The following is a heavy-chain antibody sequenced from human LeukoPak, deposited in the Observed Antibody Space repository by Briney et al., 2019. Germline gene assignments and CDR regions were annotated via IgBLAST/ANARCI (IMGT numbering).Heavy chain of an antibody. J-gene: IGHJ4*02. CDR3: ARCGAVAAPLGG. CDR2: IIRIFSTT. V-gene: IGHV1-69*01. CDR1: GGTFSSYA. D-gene: IGHD6-19*01. Sequence: GASVKVSCKASGGTFSSYAIHWVRQAPGQGLEWMGGIIRIFSTTNYAQKFQGRVTISADESTSTAYMELRSLRSDDTAVYYCARCGAVAAPLGGWGQGTLVTVSS.